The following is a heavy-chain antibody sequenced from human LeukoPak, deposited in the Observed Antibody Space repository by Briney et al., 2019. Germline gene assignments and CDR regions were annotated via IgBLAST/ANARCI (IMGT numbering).Heavy chain of an antibody. D-gene: IGHD3-3*01. CDR1: GFTFDDYA. CDR2: ISWNSGSI. Sequence: GGSPRLSCAASGFTFDDYAMHWVRQAPGKGLEWVSGISWNSGSIGYADSVKGRFTISRDNAKNSLYLQMNSLRAEDTALYYCAKDIGGFWSDNWFDPWGQGTLVTVSS. CDR3: AKDIGGFWSDNWFDP. V-gene: IGHV3-9*01. J-gene: IGHJ5*02.